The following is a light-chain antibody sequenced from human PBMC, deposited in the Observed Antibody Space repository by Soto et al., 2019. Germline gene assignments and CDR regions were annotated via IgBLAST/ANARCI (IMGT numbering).Light chain of an antibody. V-gene: IGLV2-14*01. CDR2: EVS. J-gene: IGLJ2*01. CDR3: NSYTSYTTPHVV. Sequence: QSVLTQPASVSGSPGQSITISCTGTSSDVGDYNYVSWFQHHPGKAPKLLIYEVSNRPSGVSNRFSGSKSGNTASLTISGLQAEDEADYYCNSYTSYTTPHVVFGGGTQLTVL. CDR1: SSDVGDYNY.